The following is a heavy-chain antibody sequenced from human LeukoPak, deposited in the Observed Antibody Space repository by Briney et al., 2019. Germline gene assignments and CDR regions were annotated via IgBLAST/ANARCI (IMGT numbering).Heavy chain of an antibody. D-gene: IGHD3-3*01. Sequence: GGSLRLSCAASGFTFSSYGMHWVRQAPGKGLEWAAVIWYDGSNKYYADSVKGRFTISRDNSKNTLYLQMNSLRAEDTAVYYCARDFPSGGMDVWGQGTTVTVSS. CDR3: ARDFPSGGMDV. CDR1: GFTFSSYG. V-gene: IGHV3-33*01. J-gene: IGHJ6*02. CDR2: IWYDGSNK.